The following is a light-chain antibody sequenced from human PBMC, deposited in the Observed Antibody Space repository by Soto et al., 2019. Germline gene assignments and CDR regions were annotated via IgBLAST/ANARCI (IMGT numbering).Light chain of an antibody. CDR1: SDDVGAYSY. CDR3: SSYTSGRTVV. Sequence: QSALTQPASVSGSPGQSITISCTGTSDDVGAYSYVSWYQQVPGKAPKLIIYDVINRPSGVSHRFSGSKSGSTASLTISGLQAEDEADYYCSSYTSGRTVVFGGGTKLTVL. V-gene: IGLV2-14*01. CDR2: DVI. J-gene: IGLJ2*01.